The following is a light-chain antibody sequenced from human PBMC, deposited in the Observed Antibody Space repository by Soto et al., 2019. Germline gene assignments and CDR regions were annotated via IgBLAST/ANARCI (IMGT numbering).Light chain of an antibody. Sequence: VIWMTQSPSLLSASTGDRVTISCRMSQGIRSYLAWYQQKPGKAPELLIYAASTLQSGVPSRFSGSGSGTDFTLTISCLQSVDFATYYCQQYYSFPRTFGQGTKVEIK. J-gene: IGKJ1*01. CDR2: AAS. V-gene: IGKV1D-8*01. CDR1: QGIRSY. CDR3: QQYYSFPRT.